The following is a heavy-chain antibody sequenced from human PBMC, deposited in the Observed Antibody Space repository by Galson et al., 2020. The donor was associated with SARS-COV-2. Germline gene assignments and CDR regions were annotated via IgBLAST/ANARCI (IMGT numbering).Heavy chain of an antibody. J-gene: IGHJ4*02. CDR1: GFTFDDYT. CDR3: AKSEVQQQPFSVPAHY. Sequence: GESLKISCAASGFTFDDYTMHWVRQAPGKGLEWVSLISWDGGSTYYADSVKGRFTISRDNSKNSLYLQMNSLRTEDTALYYCAKSEVQQQPFSVPAHYWGQGTLVTVSS. D-gene: IGHD6-13*01. V-gene: IGHV3-43*01. CDR2: ISWDGGST.